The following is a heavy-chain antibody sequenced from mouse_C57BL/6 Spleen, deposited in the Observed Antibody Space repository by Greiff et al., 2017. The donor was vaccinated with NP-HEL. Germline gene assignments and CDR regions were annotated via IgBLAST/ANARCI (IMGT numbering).Heavy chain of an antibody. CDR1: GYTFPSYW. Sequence: QVQLQQPGAELVKPGASVKLSCKASGYTFPSYWMHWVKQRPGQGLEWIGMIHPNSGSTNYNEKFKSKATLTVDKSSSTAYMQLSSLTSEDSAVYYCARRLYPYAMDYWGQGTSVTVSS. CDR3: ARRLYPYAMDY. D-gene: IGHD2-1*01. J-gene: IGHJ4*01. CDR2: IHPNSGST. V-gene: IGHV1-64*01.